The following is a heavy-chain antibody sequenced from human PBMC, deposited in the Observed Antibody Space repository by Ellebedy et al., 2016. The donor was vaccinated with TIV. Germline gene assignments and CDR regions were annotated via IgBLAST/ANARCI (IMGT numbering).Heavy chain of an antibody. CDR2: VYYSGSP. CDR3: ARTDPWQPIDD. D-gene: IGHD2-21*02. J-gene: IGHJ4*02. V-gene: IGHV4-39*01. CDR1: GGSVSSTRYY. Sequence: MPSETLSLTCSVSGGSVSSTRYYWAWIRRPPGKGLEYIGSVYYSGSPYYNPSFKSRVTLSADTSKNQFSLNLRTVTAADTAVYYCARTDPWQPIDDWGQGILVTVSS.